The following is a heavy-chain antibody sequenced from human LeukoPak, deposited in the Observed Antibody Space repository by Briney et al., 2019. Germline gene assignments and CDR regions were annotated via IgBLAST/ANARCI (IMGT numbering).Heavy chain of an antibody. CDR3: ARVAGTSGYSYGFPYFDY. Sequence: GGSLRLSCAASGFTFSSYEMNWVRQAPGKGLEWVSYISSSGSTIYYADSVKGRFTISRDNAKNSLYLQMNSLRAEDTAVYCCARVAGTSGYSYGFPYFDYWGQGTLVTVSS. CDR2: ISSSGSTI. V-gene: IGHV3-48*03. D-gene: IGHD5-18*01. CDR1: GFTFSSYE. J-gene: IGHJ4*02.